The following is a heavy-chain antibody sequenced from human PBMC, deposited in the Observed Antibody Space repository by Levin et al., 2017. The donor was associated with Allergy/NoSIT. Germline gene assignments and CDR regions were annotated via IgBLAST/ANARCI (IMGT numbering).Heavy chain of an antibody. CDR2: ISRDGNTV. Sequence: GGSLRLSCAASAFTFSSYEMNWVRQAPGKGLEWVSYISRDGNTVYYADSVKGRFTFSRDNARNSLYLQMNSLRAEDTAVYYCARDGGYNPFDSWGPGTLVTVSS. D-gene: IGHD5-24*01. CDR3: ARDGGYNPFDS. J-gene: IGHJ4*02. CDR1: AFTFSSYE. V-gene: IGHV3-48*03.